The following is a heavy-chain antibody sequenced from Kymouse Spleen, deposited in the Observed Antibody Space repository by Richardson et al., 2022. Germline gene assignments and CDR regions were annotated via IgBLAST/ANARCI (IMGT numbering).Heavy chain of an antibody. Sequence: QLQLQESGPGLVKPSETLSLTCTVSGGSISSSSYYWGWIRQPPGKGLEWIGSIYYSGSTYYNPSLKSRVTISVDTSKNQFSLKLSSVTAADTAVYYCARLDSSGWFYYYYGMDVWGQGTTVTVSS. CDR2: IYYSGST. J-gene: IGHJ6*02. V-gene: IGHV4-39*01. D-gene: IGHD6-19*01. CDR1: GGSISSSSYY. CDR3: ARLDSSGWFYYYYGMDV.